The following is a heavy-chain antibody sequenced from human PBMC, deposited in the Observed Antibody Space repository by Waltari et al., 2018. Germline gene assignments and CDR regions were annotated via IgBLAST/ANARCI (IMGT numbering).Heavy chain of an antibody. CDR1: GGSISSSSYY. CDR3: ALTVTTFWYFDL. Sequence: QLQLQESGPGLVKPSETLSLTCTVSGGSISSSSYYWGWIRQPPGKGLEWIVSIYYSGSTYYNPSLKSRVTISVDTSKNQFSLKLSSVTAADTAVYYCALTVTTFWYFDLWGRGTLVTVSS. V-gene: IGHV4-39*01. J-gene: IGHJ2*01. D-gene: IGHD4-4*01. CDR2: IYYSGST.